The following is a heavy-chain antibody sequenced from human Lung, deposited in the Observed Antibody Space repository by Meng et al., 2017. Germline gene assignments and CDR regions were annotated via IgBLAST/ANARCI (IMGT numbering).Heavy chain of an antibody. CDR2: INHSGST. D-gene: IGHD4-11*01. CDR3: ARGPTTMAHDFDY. CDR1: GGSFSDYY. Sequence: GQLQQWGAGVLKPSETLSLTCVVSGGSFSDYYWSWIRQPPGKGLEWIGEINHSGSTNYNPSLESRATISVDTSQNNLSLKLSSVTAADSAVYYCARGPTTMAHDFDYWGQGTLVTVSS. J-gene: IGHJ4*02. V-gene: IGHV4-34*01.